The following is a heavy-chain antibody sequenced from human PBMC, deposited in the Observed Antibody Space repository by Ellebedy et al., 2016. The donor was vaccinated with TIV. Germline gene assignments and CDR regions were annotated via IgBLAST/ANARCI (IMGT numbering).Heavy chain of an antibody. V-gene: IGHV2-5*02. D-gene: IGHD5-24*01. CDR3: THGGEIAAFDY. CDR2: IYWDDNK. CDR1: GFSLTTTGVG. J-gene: IGHJ4*02. Sequence: SGPTLVKPTQTLTLTCTFSGFSLTTTGVGVGWIRQPPGKALEWLALIYWDDNKRYSPSLRRRLTITKDTSKNQVVLTMTNMDPVDTTTYFCTHGGEIAAFDYWGQGTLVTVSS.